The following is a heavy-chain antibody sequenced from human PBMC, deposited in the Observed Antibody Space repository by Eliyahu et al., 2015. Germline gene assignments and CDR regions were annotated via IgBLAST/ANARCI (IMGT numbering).Heavy chain of an antibody. CDR2: ISWSSGSI. Sequence: EVQLVESGGGLVQPGRSLRLSCAASGFTXEDYXXXGVRQAPGKGLEWVSGISWSSGSIGHADSVKGRFTISRDNAKNSLYLQMNSLRAEDTALYYCAKDIGAAIFGVVISVNAFDVWGQGTMVTVSS. J-gene: IGHJ3*01. V-gene: IGHV3-9*01. CDR1: GFTXEDYX. CDR3: AKDIGAAIFGVVISVNAFDV. D-gene: IGHD3-3*01.